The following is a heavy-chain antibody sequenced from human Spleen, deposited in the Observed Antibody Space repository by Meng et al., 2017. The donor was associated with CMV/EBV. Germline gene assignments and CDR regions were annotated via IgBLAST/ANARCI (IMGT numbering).Heavy chain of an antibody. Sequence: SETLSLTCTVSGGSISSSSYYWGWIRQPPGKGLEWIGSIYYSGSTYYNPSLKSRVTISVDTSKNQFSLKLSSVTAADTAVYYCARVRRYCSSTSCYAGHYFDYWGQGTLVTVSS. D-gene: IGHD2-2*01. CDR2: IYYSGST. CDR3: ARVRRYCSSTSCYAGHYFDY. J-gene: IGHJ4*02. CDR1: GGSISSSSYY. V-gene: IGHV4-39*07.